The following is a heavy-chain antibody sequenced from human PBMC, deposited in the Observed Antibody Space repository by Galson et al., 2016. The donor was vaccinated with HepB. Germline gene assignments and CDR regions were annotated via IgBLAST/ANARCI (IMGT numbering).Heavy chain of an antibody. D-gene: IGHD6-13*01. CDR3: ARRATGGTPDY. CDR2: INPSGGIT. V-gene: IGHV1-46*01. Sequence: PGQGLEWMGVINPSGGITIYAQKFQGRVTMTRDMSTSTVYMELSSLRSEDTAVYYCARRATGGTPDYWGQGTLVTVSS. J-gene: IGHJ4*02.